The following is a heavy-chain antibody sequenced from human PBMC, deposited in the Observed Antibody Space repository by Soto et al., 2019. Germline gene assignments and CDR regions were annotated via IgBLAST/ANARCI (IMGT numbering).Heavy chain of an antibody. CDR3: VKGEYYYDSSGYYPFDY. J-gene: IGHJ4*02. V-gene: IGHV3-64D*06. CDR2: ISTNGGST. CDR1: RFTFGIYA. D-gene: IGHD3-22*01. Sequence: PGGSLTLSCLPSRFTFGIYAMHWVRQAPGKGLEYVSSISTNGGSTDYADSVKGRFTISRDNSKNTVYLQMSSLRVEDTAVYYCVKGEYYYDSSGYYPFDYWGQGT.